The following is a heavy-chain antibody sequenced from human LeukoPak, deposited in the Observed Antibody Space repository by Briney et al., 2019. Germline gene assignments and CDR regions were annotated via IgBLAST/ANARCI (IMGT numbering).Heavy chain of an antibody. Sequence: ASVKVSCKASGYTFTSYDINWVRQATGQGLEWMGWMNPNSGNTGYAQKFQGRVTMTRNTSISTAYMELSSLRSEDTAVYYCARVTIAAALPFDAFDIWGQGTMVTVSS. CDR3: ARVTIAAALPFDAFDI. CDR2: MNPNSGNT. D-gene: IGHD6-13*01. V-gene: IGHV1-8*01. J-gene: IGHJ3*02. CDR1: GYTFTSYD.